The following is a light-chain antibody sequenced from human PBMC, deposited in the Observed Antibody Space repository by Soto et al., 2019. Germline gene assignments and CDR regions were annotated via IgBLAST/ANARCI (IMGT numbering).Light chain of an antibody. Sequence: QSVLTQPPSVSGAPGQRVTISCTGSSSNIGAGYDVHGYQQLPGTAPKLLIYGNSNRPSGFPDRFSGSKSVTSASLAITGLQAEDEADYYCQSYDSSLSGVVFGGGTKLTVL. J-gene: IGLJ2*01. CDR3: QSYDSSLSGVV. V-gene: IGLV1-40*01. CDR2: GNS. CDR1: SSNIGAGYD.